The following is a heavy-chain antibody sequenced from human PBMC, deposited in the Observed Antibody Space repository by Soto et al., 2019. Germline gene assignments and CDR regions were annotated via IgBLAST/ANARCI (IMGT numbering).Heavy chain of an antibody. Sequence: HPGGSLRLSCAASGFPFNNYAMHWVRQAPGKGLEWVAVIWHDGSNEHYADFVKGRFRIARDNSNNTLYLQMNSLRGEDTALYYCARDDVSMVTTFLDYWGLGTLVTVSS. CDR1: GFPFNNYA. CDR2: IWHDGSNE. J-gene: IGHJ4*02. V-gene: IGHV3-33*01. D-gene: IGHD2-21*02. CDR3: ARDDVSMVTTFLDY.